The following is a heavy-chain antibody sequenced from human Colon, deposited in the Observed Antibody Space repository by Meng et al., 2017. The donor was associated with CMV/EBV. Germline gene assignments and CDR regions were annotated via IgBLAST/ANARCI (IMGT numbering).Heavy chain of an antibody. D-gene: IGHD6-13*01. V-gene: IGHV5-51*01. Sequence: GESLKISCKGRGYIFATSWIAWVRQMPGTGLEWMGSIYPSDSDTRYSQSLQGQVSLSAGKSISTAYLQLTNLKASDSAMYYCVRLLGIAAGGIDHWGQGTLVTVSS. CDR1: GYIFATSW. J-gene: IGHJ4*02. CDR3: VRLLGIAAGGIDH. CDR2: IYPSDSDT.